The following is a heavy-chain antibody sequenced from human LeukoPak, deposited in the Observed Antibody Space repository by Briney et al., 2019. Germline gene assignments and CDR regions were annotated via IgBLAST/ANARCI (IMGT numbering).Heavy chain of an antibody. Sequence: GGSLRLSCPASGFTFSSYEMNWVRQPRGKGREWVSYISSSGSNIYYADSVKGRFTISRDNAKNSLYLQMISLRADDTAVYYCARSYLIRYSGYANFDYWGQGTLVTVSS. CDR1: GFTFSSYE. D-gene: IGHD5-12*01. CDR2: ISSSGSNI. J-gene: IGHJ4*02. V-gene: IGHV3-48*03. CDR3: ARSYLIRYSGYANFDY.